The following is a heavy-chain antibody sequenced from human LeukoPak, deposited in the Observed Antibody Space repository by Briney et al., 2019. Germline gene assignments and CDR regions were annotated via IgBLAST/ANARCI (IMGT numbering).Heavy chain of an antibody. V-gene: IGHV4-39*01. D-gene: IGHD5-12*01. Sequence: PSETLSLTCTVSGGSISSSSYYWGWIRQPPGKGLEWIGSIYYSGSTYYNPSLKSRVTISVDTSKNQFSLKLSSMTAADTAVYYCARHNSPPASGRLLYFDYWGQGTLVTVSS. J-gene: IGHJ4*02. CDR2: IYYSGST. CDR3: ARHNSPPASGRLLYFDY. CDR1: GGSISSSSYY.